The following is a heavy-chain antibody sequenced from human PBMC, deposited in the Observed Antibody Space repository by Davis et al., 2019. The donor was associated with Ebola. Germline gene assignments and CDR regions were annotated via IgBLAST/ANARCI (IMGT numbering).Heavy chain of an antibody. V-gene: IGHV3-23*01. D-gene: IGHD4-11*01. J-gene: IGHJ4*02. CDR1: GSIFSDYW. CDR3: ARDSDDYSFDY. CDR2: ISGSGGST. Sequence: GESLNISCVASGSIFSDYWMHWVRQAPGKGLVWVSAISGSGGSTFYADSVKGRFTISRDNSKNTLYLQMNSLRPEDTAVYYCARDSDDYSFDYWGQGTLVTVSS.